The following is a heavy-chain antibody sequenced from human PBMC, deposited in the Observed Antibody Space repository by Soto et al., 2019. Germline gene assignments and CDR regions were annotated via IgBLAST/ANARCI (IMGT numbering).Heavy chain of an antibody. CDR1: GFTFSSYT. CDR2: ISSSSSTR. D-gene: IGHD2-15*01. CDR3: ARRYCSGGSCYADPFDY. J-gene: IGHJ4*02. V-gene: IGHV3-48*02. Sequence: EVQLVESGGGLVQPGGSLRLSCAASGFTFSSYTMTWVRQAPGKGLEWVSYISSSSSTRYYADSVKGRFTISRDNAKNSLYLQMNSLRDEDTAVYYWARRYCSGGSCYADPFDYWGQGTLVTVSS.